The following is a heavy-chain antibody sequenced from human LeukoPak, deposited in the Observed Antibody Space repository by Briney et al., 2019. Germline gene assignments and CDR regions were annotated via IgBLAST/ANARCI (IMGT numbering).Heavy chain of an antibody. Sequence: GGSLRLSCITSGFSFSSYEMNWVRQAPGKGLEWVSSISNSGDYTYYADSVKGRFTISRDSSKNALFLQMNSLRAEDTAVYFCAKGLDGSGSYSPLDYWGQGTLVTVSS. J-gene: IGHJ4*02. CDR3: AKGLDGSGSYSPLDY. V-gene: IGHV3-23*01. CDR2: ISNSGDYT. D-gene: IGHD3-10*01. CDR1: GFSFSSYE.